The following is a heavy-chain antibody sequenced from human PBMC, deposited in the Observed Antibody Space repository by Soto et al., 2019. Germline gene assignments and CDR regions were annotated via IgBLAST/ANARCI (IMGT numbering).Heavy chain of an antibody. D-gene: IGHD3-10*01. Sequence: ASETLSLTCTVSGGSVSSGSYYWSWIRQPPGKGLEWIGYIYYSGSTNYNPSLKSRVTISVDTSENQFSLKLSSVTAADTAVYYCARDRGSSAPLDYWGQGTLVTVSS. CDR3: ARDRGSSAPLDY. V-gene: IGHV4-61*01. CDR2: IYYSGST. CDR1: GGSVSSGSYY. J-gene: IGHJ4*02.